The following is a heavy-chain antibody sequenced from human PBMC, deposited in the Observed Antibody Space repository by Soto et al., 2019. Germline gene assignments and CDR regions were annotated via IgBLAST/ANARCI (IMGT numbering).Heavy chain of an antibody. CDR2: IYYSGST. Sequence: LCGGSISSGGYYWSWIRQHPGKGLEWIGYIYYSGSTYYNPSLKSRVTISVDTSKNQFSLKLSSVTAADTAVYYCARGGNYDSSGQLDYWGQGTLVTVSS. J-gene: IGHJ4*02. V-gene: IGHV4-31*02. CDR3: ARGGNYDSSGQLDY. D-gene: IGHD3-22*01. CDR1: GGSISSGGYY.